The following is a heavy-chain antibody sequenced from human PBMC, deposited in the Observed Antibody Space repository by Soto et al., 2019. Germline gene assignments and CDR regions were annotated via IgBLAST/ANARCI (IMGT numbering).Heavy chain of an antibody. CDR2: INHSGST. V-gene: IGHV4-34*01. J-gene: IGHJ4*02. Sequence: SETLSLTCAVYGGSFSGYYWSWIRQPPGKGLEWIGEINHSGSTNYNPSLKSRVTISVDTSKNQFSLKLSSVTAADTAVYYCARERVWFGGFGRGSSWFYFDYWGQGTLVTVSS. CDR1: GGSFSGYY. CDR3: ARERVWFGGFGRGSSWFYFDY. D-gene: IGHD6-13*01.